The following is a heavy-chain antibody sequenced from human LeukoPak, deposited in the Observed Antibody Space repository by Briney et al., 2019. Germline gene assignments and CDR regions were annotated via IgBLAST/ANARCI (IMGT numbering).Heavy chain of an antibody. Sequence: RPGGSLRLSCAASGFTFSSYAMSWVRQAPGKGLEWVSAISGSGGSTYYADSVKGRFTTSRDNSKNTLYLQMNSLRAEDTAVYYCAKDQTYYGQPYYFDYWGQGTLVTVSS. CDR1: GFTFSSYA. J-gene: IGHJ4*02. D-gene: IGHD3-10*01. CDR3: AKDQTYYGQPYYFDY. V-gene: IGHV3-23*01. CDR2: ISGSGGST.